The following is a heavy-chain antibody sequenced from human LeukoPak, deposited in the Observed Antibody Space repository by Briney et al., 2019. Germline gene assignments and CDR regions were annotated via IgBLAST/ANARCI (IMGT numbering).Heavy chain of an antibody. Sequence: SETLSLTCTVSGGSIGGYFWNWIRQPAGKGLEWIGRIYTSGSTNYSPSLTSRVTMSVDTSNNHFSLKLSSVTAADTAVYYCARDSSGSYPRHYYYMDVWGKGTPVTVSS. J-gene: IGHJ6*03. CDR3: ARDSSGSYPRHYYYMDV. CDR2: IYTSGST. D-gene: IGHD1-26*01. V-gene: IGHV4-4*07. CDR1: GGSIGGYF.